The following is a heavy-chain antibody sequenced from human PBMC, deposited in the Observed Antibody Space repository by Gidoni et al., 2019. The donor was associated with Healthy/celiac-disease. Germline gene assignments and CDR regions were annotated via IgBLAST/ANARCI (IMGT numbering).Heavy chain of an antibody. CDR1: GYTFTGYY. Sequence: QVPLVQSGAEVKKPGASVKVSCKASGYTFTGYYMHWVRQAPGQGLEWMGWINPNSGGTNYAHKFQGRVTMTRDTSISTAYMELSRLRSDDTAVYYCARAVGRWLQLGFGDWGQGTLVTVSS. CDR3: ARAVGRWLQLGFGD. D-gene: IGHD5-12*01. CDR2: INPNSGGT. V-gene: IGHV1-2*07. J-gene: IGHJ4*02.